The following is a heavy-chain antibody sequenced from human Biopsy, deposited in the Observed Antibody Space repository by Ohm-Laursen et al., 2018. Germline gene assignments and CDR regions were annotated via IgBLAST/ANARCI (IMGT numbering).Heavy chain of an antibody. CDR1: GDSVTKYY. CDR2: IYYSVMT. Sequence: PSETLSLTYAVSGDSVTKYYWGWIRQPPGKGLEWIGHIYYSVMTNYNPSLQSRVSISVDTSRNQVSLTLSSVTAADTAVYYCARDSGILNYGNFKYYHYYGMDVWGQGTTVIVSS. CDR3: ARDSGILNYGNFKYYHYYGMDV. J-gene: IGHJ6*02. V-gene: IGHV4-59*02. D-gene: IGHD4-11*01.